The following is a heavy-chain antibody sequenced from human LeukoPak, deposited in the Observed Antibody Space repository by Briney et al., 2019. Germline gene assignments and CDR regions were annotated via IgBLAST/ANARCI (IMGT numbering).Heavy chain of an antibody. CDR2: IYYSGST. CDR3: ARDRAVEMATIQEGFDI. D-gene: IGHD5-24*01. V-gene: IGHV4-59*01. CDR1: GGSISSYY. Sequence: PSETLSLTCTVSGGSISSYYWSWIRQPPGKGLEWIGYIYYSGSTNYNPSLKSRVTTSVDTSKNQFSLKLSSVTAADTAVYYCARDRAVEMATIQEGFDIWGQGTMVTVSS. J-gene: IGHJ3*02.